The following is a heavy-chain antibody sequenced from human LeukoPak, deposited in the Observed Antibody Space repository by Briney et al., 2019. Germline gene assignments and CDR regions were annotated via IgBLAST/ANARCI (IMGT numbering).Heavy chain of an antibody. CDR3: ASAGYSSGWYFDY. Sequence: ASVQVSCKASGCTFTGYYMHGVRQAAGQGREGMGWINPNSGGTNYAQKFQGRGTMTRDTSIRTAYMALSRLRSDDTAVYYCASAGYSSGWYFDYWGQGTLVTVSS. D-gene: IGHD6-19*01. V-gene: IGHV1-2*02. CDR2: INPNSGGT. CDR1: GCTFTGYY. J-gene: IGHJ4*02.